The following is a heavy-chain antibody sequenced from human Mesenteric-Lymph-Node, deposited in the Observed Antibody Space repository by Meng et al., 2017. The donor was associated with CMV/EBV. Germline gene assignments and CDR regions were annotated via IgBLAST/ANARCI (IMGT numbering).Heavy chain of an antibody. Sequence: GESLKISCAASGFTFSSYAMSWVRQAPGKGLEWVSAISGSGGSTYYADSVKGRFTISRDNSKNTLYLQMNSLRAEDTAVYYCAKDPQWLVLGTFDYWGQGTLVTVSS. J-gene: IGHJ4*02. CDR3: AKDPQWLVLGTFDY. D-gene: IGHD6-19*01. V-gene: IGHV3-23*01. CDR2: ISGSGGST. CDR1: GFTFSSYA.